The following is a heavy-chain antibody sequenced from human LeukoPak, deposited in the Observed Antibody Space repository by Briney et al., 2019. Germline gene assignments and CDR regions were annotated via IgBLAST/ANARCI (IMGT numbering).Heavy chain of an antibody. J-gene: IGHJ6*02. V-gene: IGHV4-34*01. D-gene: IGHD5-18*01. Sequence: PSETLSLTCAVYGGSFSGYYWNWIRQPPGKGLEWIGEINHRGSTNYNPSLKSRVTISVDTSKNQFSLKLSSVTAADTAVYYCASPIGYSYGPYYYGMDVWGQGTTVTVSS. CDR3: ASPIGYSYGPYYYGMDV. CDR2: INHRGST. CDR1: GGSFSGYY.